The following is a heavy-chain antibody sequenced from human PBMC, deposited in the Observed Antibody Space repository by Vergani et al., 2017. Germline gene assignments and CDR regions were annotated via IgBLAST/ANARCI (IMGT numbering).Heavy chain of an antibody. CDR2: INNDGHT. V-gene: IGHV4-34*02. CDR1: GESLSSFY. Sequence: QVQLQQWGAGVVKPSGTLSLTCAVFGESLSSFYWSWIRQPPGKGLERIGEINNDGHTNYNPSLESRVTVSRDTAKDQFTLNLMSGTAADTAMYYCAKEGGGCCSGGTCYPEYWGQGTLVIVSS. CDR3: AKEGGGCCSGGTCYPEY. D-gene: IGHD2-15*01. J-gene: IGHJ4*01.